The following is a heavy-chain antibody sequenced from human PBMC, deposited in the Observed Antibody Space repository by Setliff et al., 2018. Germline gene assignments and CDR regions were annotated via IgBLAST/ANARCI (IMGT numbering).Heavy chain of an antibody. CDR3: ARHPYYYGSGTYLDNNNRWFDP. V-gene: IGHV5-51*01. D-gene: IGHD3-10*01. CDR2: IYPGDSIT. Sequence: GESLTISCKGSGYSFSTCWIGWVRQMPGKGLEWMGIIYPGDSITRCSPSFQGQVTISVDKSINTAYLQWSSLKASDTAIYYCARHPYYYGSGTYLDNNNRWFDPWGQGTLVTVSS. J-gene: IGHJ5*02. CDR1: GYSFSTCW.